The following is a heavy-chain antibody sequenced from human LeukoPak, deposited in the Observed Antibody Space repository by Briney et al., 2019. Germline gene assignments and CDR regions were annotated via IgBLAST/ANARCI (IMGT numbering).Heavy chain of an antibody. V-gene: IGHV4-38-2*02. CDR3: ASAFSAYDPFDS. CDR2: ISHSGST. Sequence: PSETLSLTCIVSGYSIRSGYSWGWIRQPPGKGLEWMGTISHSGSTNYNPSLESRVTMSVDTSKNQFSLKLNSVTATDTAVYYCASAFSAYDPFDSWGQGTLVTVSS. D-gene: IGHD5-12*01. J-gene: IGHJ4*02. CDR1: GYSIRSGYS.